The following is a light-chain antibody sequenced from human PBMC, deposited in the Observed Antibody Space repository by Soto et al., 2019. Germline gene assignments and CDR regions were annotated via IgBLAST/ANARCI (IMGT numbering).Light chain of an antibody. CDR1: QSISKY. CDR3: QQYKSYTSWT. Sequence: DIQMTQSPSTLSVFVGDRVTITCRASQSISKYLGWYQQKPGKAPNLLIYDASILESGVPSRFSGSGSGTEFSLTISSLQADDFATYYCQQYKSYTSWTFGQRTKVEI. V-gene: IGKV1-5*01. CDR2: DAS. J-gene: IGKJ1*01.